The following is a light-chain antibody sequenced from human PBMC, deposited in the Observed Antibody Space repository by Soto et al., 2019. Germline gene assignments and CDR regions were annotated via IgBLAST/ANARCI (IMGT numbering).Light chain of an antibody. Sequence: DIVLTQSPGTLSLSPGRRATLSCRASQSVASDYLAWYQQKPGQAPRLLIYGASTRDTGIPDRFSGSGSGTDFTLTISRLEPEDFAVYYCQQYGSSPLTFGGGTTVEMK. CDR3: QQYGSSPLT. CDR2: GAS. J-gene: IGKJ4*01. V-gene: IGKV3-20*01. CDR1: QSVASDY.